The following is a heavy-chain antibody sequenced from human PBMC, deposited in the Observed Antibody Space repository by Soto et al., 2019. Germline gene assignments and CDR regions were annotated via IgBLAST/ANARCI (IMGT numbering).Heavy chain of an antibody. D-gene: IGHD6-6*01. CDR1: GGTFSSYA. CDR3: ARNLYISSDYYYYYGMDV. Sequence: QVQLVQSGAEVKKPGSSVKVSCKASGGTFSSYAISWVRQAPGQGLEWMGGIIPIFGTANYAQKFQGRVTITADKSTSTAYMELSSLRSEDTAVYYCARNLYISSDYYYYYGMDVWGQGTTVTVSS. CDR2: IIPIFGTA. V-gene: IGHV1-69*14. J-gene: IGHJ6*02.